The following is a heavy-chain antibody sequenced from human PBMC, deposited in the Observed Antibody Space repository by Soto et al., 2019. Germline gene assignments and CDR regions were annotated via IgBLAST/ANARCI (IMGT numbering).Heavy chain of an antibody. CDR3: SRGAPPDYYYGMDV. Sequence: EVQLVESGGGLVQSGGSLKLSCAASGFIFSGSTMHWVRQASGKGLEWVGRIRSKVNSYATAYAASVKGRFTISRDDSKNTAYLQMSGLKTDDTAVYYCSRGAPPDYYYGMDVWGQGTTDTVSS. CDR2: IRSKVNSYAT. V-gene: IGHV3-73*01. J-gene: IGHJ6*02. CDR1: GFIFSGST.